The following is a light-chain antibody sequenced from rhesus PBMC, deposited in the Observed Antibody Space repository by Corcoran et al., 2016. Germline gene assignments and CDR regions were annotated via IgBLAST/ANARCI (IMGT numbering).Light chain of an antibody. CDR3: GQGTNLPFT. CDR2: EVS. V-gene: IGKV2-65*01. J-gene: IGKJ3*01. CDR1: QSLVHSNGTTY. Sequence: DVVMTQSPLSLPITPGQPASISCRSSQSLVHSNGTTYLSWFQPKQGQTLSRLFDEVSTRDSGVPDRFIGSGAVTDFILKISRVEAYDVVGYYCGQGTNLPFTFGPGTKLDIK.